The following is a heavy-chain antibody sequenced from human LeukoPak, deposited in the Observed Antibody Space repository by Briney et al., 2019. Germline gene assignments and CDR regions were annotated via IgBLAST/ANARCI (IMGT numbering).Heavy chain of an antibody. CDR2: INPNSGGT. Sequence: ASVKVSCKASGYTFTGYYMHWVRQAPGQGLEWMGWINPNSGGTNYAQKFQGRVTMTRDASISTAYMELSRLRSDDTAVYYCAIVFTTYYYGSGRGLFDYWGQGTLVTVSS. J-gene: IGHJ4*02. D-gene: IGHD3-10*01. CDR3: AIVFTTYYYGSGRGLFDY. CDR1: GYTFTGYY. V-gene: IGHV1-2*02.